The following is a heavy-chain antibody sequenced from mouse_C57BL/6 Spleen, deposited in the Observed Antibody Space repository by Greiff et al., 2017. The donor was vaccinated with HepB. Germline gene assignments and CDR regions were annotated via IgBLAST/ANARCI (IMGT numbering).Heavy chain of an antibody. CDR2: ISSGSRTI. D-gene: IGHD2-3*01. J-gene: IGHJ4*01. CDR3: ARIYDGYYHYAMDY. V-gene: IGHV5-17*01. Sequence: DVQLVESGGGLVKPGGSLKLSCAASGFTFSDYGMHWVRQAPEKGLEWVAYISSGSRTIYYADTVKGRFTISRDNAKNTLFLQMTSLRSEDTAMYYCARIYDGYYHYAMDYWGQGTSVTVSS. CDR1: GFTFSDYG.